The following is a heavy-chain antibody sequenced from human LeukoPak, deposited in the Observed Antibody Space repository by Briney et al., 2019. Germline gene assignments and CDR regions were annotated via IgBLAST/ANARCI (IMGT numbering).Heavy chain of an antibody. D-gene: IGHD6-19*01. V-gene: IGHV3-33*01. Sequence: HAGGSLRLSCSASGFDFRMHAMHWVRPAPSQGLEWVAMIWSGGNYKFYVDSVQGRCAISRDDSSNMLYLHMDSLRADDTGVYYCVIDPPDSGWAFWSWGQGAQVSASS. CDR3: VIDPPDSGWAFWS. CDR1: GFDFRMHA. J-gene: IGHJ5*02. CDR2: IWSGGNYK.